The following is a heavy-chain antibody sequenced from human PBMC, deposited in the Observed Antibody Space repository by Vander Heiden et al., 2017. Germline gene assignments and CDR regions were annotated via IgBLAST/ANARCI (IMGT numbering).Heavy chain of an antibody. J-gene: IGHJ4*02. CDR3: ARGGYYSSFDH. V-gene: IGHV4-59*01. D-gene: IGHD3-3*01. CDR1: GGSINYY. CDR2: IYDSGST. Sequence: QVQLQESGPGLVKPSETLSLTCTVSGGSINYYWRWIRQPPGKVLEWIGYIYDSGSTNYNPSLKSRVTISVDTSKNQFSLRLSSVTAADTALYFCARGGYYSSFDHWGQGTLVTVSS.